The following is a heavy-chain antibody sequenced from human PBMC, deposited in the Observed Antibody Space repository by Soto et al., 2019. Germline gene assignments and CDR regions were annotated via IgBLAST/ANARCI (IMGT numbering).Heavy chain of an antibody. CDR1: GFTFTSSA. CDR2: IVVGSGNT. CDR3: AARTGYYDSSGYLASDAFDI. J-gene: IGHJ3*02. Sequence: SVKVSCKASGFTFTSSAVQWVRQARGQRLEWIGWIVVGSGNTNYAQKFQERVTITRDMSTSTAYMELSSLRSEDTAVYYCAARTGYYDSSGYLASDAFDIWGXGTMVKVSS. V-gene: IGHV1-58*01. D-gene: IGHD3-22*01.